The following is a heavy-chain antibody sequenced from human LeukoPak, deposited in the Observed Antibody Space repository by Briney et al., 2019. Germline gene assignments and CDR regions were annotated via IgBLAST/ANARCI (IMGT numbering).Heavy chain of an antibody. J-gene: IGHJ4*02. V-gene: IGHV1-8*03. CDR2: MNPNSGNT. CDR3: ARVGAARRFDY. CDR1: GYTFTSYD. Sequence: ASVKVSCKASGYTFTSYDINLVRQATGQRREWMGWMNPNSGNTGYAQKFQGRVTITRNTSISTAYMELSSLRSEDTAVYYCARVGAARRFDYWGQGTLVTVSS. D-gene: IGHD6-6*01.